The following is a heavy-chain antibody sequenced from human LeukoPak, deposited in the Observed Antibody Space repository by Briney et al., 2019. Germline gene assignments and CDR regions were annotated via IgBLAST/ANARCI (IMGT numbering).Heavy chain of an antibody. V-gene: IGHV4-34*01. CDR3: ARRHPARGYSSSWYYYYYMDV. J-gene: IGHJ6*03. CDR1: GGSFSGYY. D-gene: IGHD6-13*01. CDR2: INHSGRT. Sequence: PSETLSLTCAVYGGSFSGYYWSWLRQPTGKGLEWIGEINHSGRTNYNPSLKSRVTISVDTSKNQFSLKLSSVTAADTAVYYCARRHPARGYSSSWYYYYYMDVWGKGTTVTVSS.